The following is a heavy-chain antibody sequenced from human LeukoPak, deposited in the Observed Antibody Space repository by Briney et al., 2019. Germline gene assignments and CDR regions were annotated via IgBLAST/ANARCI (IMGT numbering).Heavy chain of an antibody. CDR3: AREFVVVVAATIY. Sequence: PGGSLRLSCAASGFTFSSYTMHWVRQAPGKGLEWVAVISYDGNNKYYADSVKGRFTISRDNSKNTLYLQMNSLRPEDTAVYYCAREFVVVVAATIYWGQGTLATVSS. CDR2: ISYDGNNK. J-gene: IGHJ4*02. CDR1: GFTFSSYT. V-gene: IGHV3-30-3*01. D-gene: IGHD2-15*01.